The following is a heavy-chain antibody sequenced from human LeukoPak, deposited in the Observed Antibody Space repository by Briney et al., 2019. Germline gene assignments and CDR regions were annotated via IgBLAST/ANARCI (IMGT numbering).Heavy chain of an antibody. CDR1: GGTFTIYA. D-gene: IGHD3-10*01. CDR3: ARQTHKGISNYGSYYFDY. CDR2: IIPIFGTA. V-gene: IGHV1-69*05. Sequence: SSVKVSCKASGGTFTIYAISWVRQAPGQGLEWVGGIIPIFGTANYAQKFQGRVTITTDESTSTAYMELSSLRSEDAAVYYCARQTHKGISNYGSYYFDYWGQGTLVTVSS. J-gene: IGHJ4*02.